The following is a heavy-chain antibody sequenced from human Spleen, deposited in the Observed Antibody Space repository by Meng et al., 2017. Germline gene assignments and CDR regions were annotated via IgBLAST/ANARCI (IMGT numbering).Heavy chain of an antibody. CDR2: IYPGDSDT. Sequence: GESLKISCAASGYSFYRYWIGWVRQMPGKGLEWVGIIYPGDSDTRYSPSFQGQVTISADKSITTAYLQWSSLRASDTAMYYCARHAKRFYADTSGYYDDGFDIWGQGTMVTVSS. V-gene: IGHV5-51*01. CDR1: GYSFYRYW. J-gene: IGHJ3*02. D-gene: IGHD3-22*01. CDR3: ARHAKRFYADTSGYYDDGFDI.